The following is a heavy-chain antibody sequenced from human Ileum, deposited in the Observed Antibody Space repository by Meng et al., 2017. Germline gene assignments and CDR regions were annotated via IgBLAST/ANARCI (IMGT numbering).Heavy chain of an antibody. CDR3: ATLSYSSLGY. V-gene: IGHV3-30*04. CDR2: ISADGSNK. J-gene: IGHJ4*02. D-gene: IGHD1-26*01. CDR1: GFSFSSYV. Sequence: QVQLVESGGGVVQPGRSLRLSCAASGFSFSSYVMEWVRQAPGKGLEWVALISADGSNKDYADSVKGQFTISRDNSKNTLYLQMHSLRPEDTAVYYCATLSYSSLGYWGQGTLVTVSS.